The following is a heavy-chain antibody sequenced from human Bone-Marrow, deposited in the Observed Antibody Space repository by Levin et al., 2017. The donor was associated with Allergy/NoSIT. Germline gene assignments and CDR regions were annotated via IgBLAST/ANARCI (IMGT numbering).Heavy chain of an antibody. Sequence: NPSETLSLTCTVSGGSIGSHYWSWVRHSPEKGLEWIGYIYPPGTTKYNPSLKSRVTVSVDTSKNQFSLKLTSVTAADTAVYYCARDGAVVPFDYWGQGILVTVSS. CDR2: IYPPGTT. V-gene: IGHV4-59*11. J-gene: IGHJ4*02. CDR1: GGSIGSHY. CDR3: ARDGAVVPFDY. D-gene: IGHD2-21*01.